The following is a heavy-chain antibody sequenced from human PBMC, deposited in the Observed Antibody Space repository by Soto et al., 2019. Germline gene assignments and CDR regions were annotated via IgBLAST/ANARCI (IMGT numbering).Heavy chain of an antibody. CDR2: ISYDGSNK. V-gene: IGHV3-30-3*01. Sequence: VAVISYDGSNKYYADSVKGRFTISRDNSKNMLYLQMNSLRAEDTAVYYCASGALTGTTYYYGMDVWGQGTTVTVSS. CDR3: ASGALTGTTYYYGMDV. J-gene: IGHJ6*02. D-gene: IGHD1-7*01.